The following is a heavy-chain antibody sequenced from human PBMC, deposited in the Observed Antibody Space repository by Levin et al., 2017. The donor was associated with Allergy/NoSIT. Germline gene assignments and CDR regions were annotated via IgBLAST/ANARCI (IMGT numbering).Heavy chain of an antibody. Sequence: GGSLRLSCKGSGYTFSSYWIGWVRQKPGKGLEWMGIIYPSDSDARYSPSFQGQVTIPADKSISTAFLKWRSLKASDSAMYYCARLRRIAVRYDAFAIWGQGTMVSVSS. V-gene: IGHV5-51*01. CDR2: IYPSDSDA. J-gene: IGHJ3*02. D-gene: IGHD4-17*01. CDR1: GYTFSSYW. CDR3: ARLRRIAVRYDAFAI.